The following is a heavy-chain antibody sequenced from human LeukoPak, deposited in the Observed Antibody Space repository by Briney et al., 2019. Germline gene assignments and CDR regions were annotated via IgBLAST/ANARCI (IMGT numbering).Heavy chain of an antibody. D-gene: IGHD4-11*01. CDR1: GDSIRSDH. Sequence: SETLSLTWTASGDSIRSDHWSWIRQPPGKGLEWIGYIHYSGNTKYNPSLKSRVTVSLDTSKKQFSLRLSSVTAADTAVYYCARDRATVTNDYWFDPWGQGTLVTVSS. V-gene: IGHV4-59*01. CDR2: IHYSGNT. CDR3: ARDRATVTNDYWFDP. J-gene: IGHJ5*02.